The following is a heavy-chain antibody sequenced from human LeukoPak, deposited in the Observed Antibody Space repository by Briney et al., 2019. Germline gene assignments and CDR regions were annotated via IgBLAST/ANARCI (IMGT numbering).Heavy chain of an antibody. CDR1: GFTFSSYE. V-gene: IGHV3-48*03. Sequence: GGSLRLSCAASGFTFSSYEMNWVRQAPGKGLEWVSYISSSGSTIYYADSVKGRFTISRDNAKNSLYLQMNSLRAEDTAVYYCARDDYYGSGSYWGAFDIWGQGTMVTVSS. CDR3: ARDDYYGSGSYWGAFDI. D-gene: IGHD3-10*01. CDR2: ISSSGSTI. J-gene: IGHJ3*02.